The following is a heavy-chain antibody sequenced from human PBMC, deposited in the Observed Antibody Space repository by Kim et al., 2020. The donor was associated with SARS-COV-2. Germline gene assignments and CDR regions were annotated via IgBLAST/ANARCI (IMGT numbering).Heavy chain of an antibody. Sequence: GGSLRLSCAASGFSFSSSWMHWVRQAPGKGLVWVASIRSDMTNTHYADSVKGRFTISRDNAKNTLYLQMNSLRVEDTAVYYCARATEWEWGHGSLVT. CDR3: ARATEWE. V-gene: IGHV3-74*01. J-gene: IGHJ1*01. D-gene: IGHD1-26*01. CDR1: GFSFSSSW. CDR2: IRSDMTNT.